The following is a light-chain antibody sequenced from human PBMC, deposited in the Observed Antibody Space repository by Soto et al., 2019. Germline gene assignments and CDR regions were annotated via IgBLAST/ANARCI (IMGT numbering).Light chain of an antibody. CDR2: DVS. CDR3: SSYTPSNTRQIV. V-gene: IGLV2-14*01. Sequence: QSVLTQPASVSGSPGQAITISCTGTSSDVGGYTYVSWYQQHPGKAPKFIIYDVSNRPSGVSNRFSGSKSGNTASLTISGLQAEDEADYYCSSYTPSNTRQIVFGTGPKVTVL. J-gene: IGLJ1*01. CDR1: SSDVGGYTY.